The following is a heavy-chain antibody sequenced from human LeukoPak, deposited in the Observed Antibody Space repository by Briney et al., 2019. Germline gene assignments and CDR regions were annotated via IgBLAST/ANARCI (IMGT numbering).Heavy chain of an antibody. CDR1: GDSIRNYY. CDR2: IYSTGST. J-gene: IGHJ4*02. CDR3: ASGVGRGAAAVYFDY. V-gene: IGHV4-4*07. Sequence: SETLSLTCTVSGDSIRNYYWSWIRQPGGKGLEWIGRIYSTGSTNYNPSLKSRVTMSIDTSKHQFSLRLNSVTAADTAVYYCASGVGRGAAAVYFDYWGQGTLVTVSS. D-gene: IGHD6-13*01.